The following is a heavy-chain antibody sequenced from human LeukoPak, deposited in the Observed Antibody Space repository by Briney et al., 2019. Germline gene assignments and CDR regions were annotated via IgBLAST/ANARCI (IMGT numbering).Heavy chain of an antibody. CDR1: GGSFSGYY. D-gene: IGHD3-10*01. CDR3: ASHPPWYYYGSGSYYTQKGDFDY. V-gene: IGHV4-34*01. J-gene: IGHJ4*02. CDR2: INHSGST. Sequence: SETLSLTCAVYGGSFSGYYRSWIRQPPGKGLEWIGEINHSGSTNYNPSLKSRVTISVDTSKNQFSLKLSSVTAADTAVYYCASHPPWYYYGSGSYYTQKGDFDYWGQGTLVTVSS.